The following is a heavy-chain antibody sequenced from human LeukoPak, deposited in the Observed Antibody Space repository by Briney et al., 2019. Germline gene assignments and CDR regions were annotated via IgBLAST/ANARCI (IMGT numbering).Heavy chain of an antibody. V-gene: IGHV3-66*01. CDR2: IYTGGTT. CDR3: ARDSSSYYFDY. CDR1: GFSVTSNH. D-gene: IGHD6-6*01. J-gene: IGHJ4*02. Sequence: GGSLRLSCAASGFSVTSNHMNWVRQAPGKGLEWVSIIYTGGTTHYADSLNDRFTISRDDSINTLYLQMNSLRAEDTAVYYCARDSSSYYFDYWGQGTLVAVSS.